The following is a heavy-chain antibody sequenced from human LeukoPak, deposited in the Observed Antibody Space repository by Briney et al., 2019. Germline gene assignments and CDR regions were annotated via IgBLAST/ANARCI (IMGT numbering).Heavy chain of an antibody. V-gene: IGHV1-2*06. Sequence: ASVKVSCKASGYTFTGYYMHWVRQAPGQGLEWMGRINPNGGGTNYAQKFQGRVTMTRDTSISTAYMELSRLRSDDTAVYYCASLAVADAFDIWGQGTMVTVSS. CDR2: INPNGGGT. CDR1: GYTFTGYY. J-gene: IGHJ3*02. D-gene: IGHD6-19*01. CDR3: ASLAVADAFDI.